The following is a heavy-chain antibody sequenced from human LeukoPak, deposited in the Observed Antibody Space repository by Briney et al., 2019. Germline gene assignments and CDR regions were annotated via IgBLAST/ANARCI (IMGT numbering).Heavy chain of an antibody. V-gene: IGHV4-30-2*01. D-gene: IGHD6-19*01. CDR1: GGSISSGGYS. CDR2: IYHSGST. J-gene: IGHJ4*02. Sequence: SQTLSLTCAVSGGSISSGGYSWSWIRQPPGKGLEWIGYIYHSGSTYYNPSLKSRVTISVDTSKNQFSLNLSSVTAADTAVYYCAGQSSGWYFFGRWGQGTLVTVSS. CDR3: AGQSSGWYFFGR.